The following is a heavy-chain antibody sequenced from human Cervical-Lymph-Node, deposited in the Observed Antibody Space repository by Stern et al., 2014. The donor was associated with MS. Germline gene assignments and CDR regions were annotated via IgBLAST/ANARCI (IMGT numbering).Heavy chain of an antibody. Sequence: DVQLVESGGGLVQPGRSLRLSCTTSGLTFRKYGMNWFRQTPGQGLQWVGFIRREIYGGATEYYSVGKDRFIISRDDSKNITYLQMNSLKNEDTAVYYCTVGVWNLWGQGTLVTVSS. CDR3: TVGVWNL. V-gene: IGHV3-49*03. CDR1: GLTFRKYG. J-gene: IGHJ5*02. CDR2: IRREIYGGAT. D-gene: IGHD1-26*01.